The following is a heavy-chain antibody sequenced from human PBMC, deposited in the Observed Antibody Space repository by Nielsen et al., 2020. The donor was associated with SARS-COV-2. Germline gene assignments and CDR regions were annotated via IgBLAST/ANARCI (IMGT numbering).Heavy chain of an antibody. CDR3: ARASSSSWQYYYYYYGMDV. CDR2: MNPNSGNT. V-gene: IGHV1-18*01. D-gene: IGHD6-13*01. Sequence: WVRQAPGQGLEWMGWMNPNSGNTGYAQKLQGRVTMTTDTSTSTAYMELRSLRSDDTAVYYCARASSSSWQYYYYYYGMDVWGQGTTVTVSS. J-gene: IGHJ6*02.